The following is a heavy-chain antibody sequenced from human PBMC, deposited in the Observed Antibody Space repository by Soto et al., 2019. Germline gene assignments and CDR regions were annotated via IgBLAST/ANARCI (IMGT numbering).Heavy chain of an antibody. CDR3: AKDEGPVVVPAAPNWFDP. CDR2: ISGSGGST. Sequence: GGSLRLSCAASGFTFSSYAMSWVRQAPGKGLEWVSAISGSGGSTYYADSVKGRFTISRDNSKNTLYLQMNSLRAEDTAVYYCAKDEGPVVVPAAPNWFDPWGQGTLVTVSS. J-gene: IGHJ5*02. D-gene: IGHD2-2*01. CDR1: GFTFSSYA. V-gene: IGHV3-23*01.